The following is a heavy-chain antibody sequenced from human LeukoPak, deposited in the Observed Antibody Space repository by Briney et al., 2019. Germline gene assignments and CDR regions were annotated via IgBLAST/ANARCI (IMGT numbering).Heavy chain of an antibody. J-gene: IGHJ4*02. CDR2: INSAGNTT. D-gene: IGHD3-16*01. Sequence: GGSLRLSCAASGLTFTRYWMHWVRQAPGKGLVWVSRINSAGNTTDYAESVKGRFSISRDNSKNTLSLQMNNLRVEDTAVYYCARGMRGSSAFDYWGQGTLVTLSS. CDR3: ARGMRGSSAFDY. CDR1: GLTFTRYW. V-gene: IGHV3-74*01.